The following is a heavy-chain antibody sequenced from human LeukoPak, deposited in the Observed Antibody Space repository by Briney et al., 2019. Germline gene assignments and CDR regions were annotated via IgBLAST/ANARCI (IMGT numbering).Heavy chain of an antibody. CDR3: ARGPSGPREY. V-gene: IGHV1-69*13. Sequence: SVKVSWKASGGTFSSYAIGWVRQAPGQGLEWMGGSIPIFGTANYAQKFQGRVTITADESTSTAYMELSSLRSEDTAVYYCARGPSGPREYWGQGTLVTVSS. CDR1: GGTFSSYA. D-gene: IGHD1-26*01. CDR2: SIPIFGTA. J-gene: IGHJ4*02.